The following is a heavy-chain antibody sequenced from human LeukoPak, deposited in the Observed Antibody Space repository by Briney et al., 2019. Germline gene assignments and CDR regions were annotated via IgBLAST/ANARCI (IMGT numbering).Heavy chain of an antibody. CDR3: ARVGWFGELPLDY. V-gene: IGHV3-23*01. J-gene: IGHJ4*02. CDR2: ISGSGGST. D-gene: IGHD3-10*01. CDR1: GFTFSSYA. Sequence: GGSLRLSCAASGFTFSSYAMSWVRQAPGKGLEWVSAISGSGGSTYYADSVKGRFTISRDNSKNTLYLQMNSLRAEDTAVYYCARVGWFGELPLDYWGQGTLVTVSS.